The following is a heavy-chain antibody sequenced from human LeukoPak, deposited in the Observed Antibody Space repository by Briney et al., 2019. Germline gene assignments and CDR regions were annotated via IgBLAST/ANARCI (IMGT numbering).Heavy chain of an antibody. V-gene: IGHV3-23*01. CDR1: GFTFRNYA. J-gene: IGHJ3*02. CDR3: AKDLTFDAFDI. D-gene: IGHD4/OR15-4a*01. CDR2: ISGSGGTT. Sequence: PGGSLRLSCAASGFTFRNYAMTWVRQAPGKGLEWVSAISGSGGTTYYADSVKGRFTISRDNSKNTLYLQMYGLRAEDTAVYYCAKDLTFDAFDIWGQGTMVTVSS.